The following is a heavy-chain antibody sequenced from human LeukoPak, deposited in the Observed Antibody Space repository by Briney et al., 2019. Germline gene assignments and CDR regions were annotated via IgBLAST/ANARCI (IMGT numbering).Heavy chain of an antibody. V-gene: IGHV1-2*02. J-gene: IGHJ4*02. CDR2: INPNSGGT. CDR3: ARESATDSYDFDY. CDR1: GYTFTGYY. Sequence: ASVKVSCKASGYTFTGYYMHWVRQAPGQGLEWMGWINPNSGGTNYAQKFQGRVTMTRDTSISTAYMELSRLRSDDTAVYYCARESATDSYDFDYWGQGTLVTVSS.